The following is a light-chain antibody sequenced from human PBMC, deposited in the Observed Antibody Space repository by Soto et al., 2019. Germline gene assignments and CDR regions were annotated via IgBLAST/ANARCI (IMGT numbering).Light chain of an antibody. CDR3: QQYYSYPRLT. J-gene: IGKJ4*01. CDR1: QGISSY. CDR2: AAS. V-gene: IGKV1-8*01. Sequence: AIRMTQSPSSFSASTGDRVTITCRASQGISSYLAWYQQKPGKAPKLLIYAASTLQSGVPSRFIGSGSGTDFTLTISCLQSEDFATYYCQQYYSYPRLTFGGGTKVEIK.